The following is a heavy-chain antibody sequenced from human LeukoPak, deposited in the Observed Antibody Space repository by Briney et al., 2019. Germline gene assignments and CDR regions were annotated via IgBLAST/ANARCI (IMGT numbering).Heavy chain of an antibody. CDR2: IKQDGSEK. CDR3: AKPHFDD. J-gene: IGHJ4*02. CDR1: GFTFSSYG. V-gene: IGHV3-30*02. Sequence: PGGSLRLSCAASGFTFSSYGMHWVRQAPGKGLEWVANIKQDGSEKYYADSVKGRFTISRDNSKNTLYLQMNSLRAGDTAVYYCAKPHFDDWGQGTLVTVSS.